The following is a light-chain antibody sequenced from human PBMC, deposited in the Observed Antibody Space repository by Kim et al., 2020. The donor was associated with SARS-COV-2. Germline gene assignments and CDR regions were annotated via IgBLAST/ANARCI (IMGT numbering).Light chain of an antibody. J-gene: IGLJ2*01. CDR1: SSDVGGSNY. V-gene: IGLV2-14*03. CDR2: DVS. CDR3: CADTSTATL. Sequence: QSVLTQPASVSGSLGQSITISCTGTSSDVGGSNYVSWYQQHPGKAPQVLIYDVSHRPSGVSNRFSGSKSGHTASLTISGLQAEDEADYYCCADTSTATLFGGGTQLTVL.